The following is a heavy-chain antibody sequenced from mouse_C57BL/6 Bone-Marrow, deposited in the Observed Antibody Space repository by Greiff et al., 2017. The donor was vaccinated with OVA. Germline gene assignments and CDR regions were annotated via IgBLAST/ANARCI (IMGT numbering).Heavy chain of an antibody. CDR1: GYAFSSSW. J-gene: IGHJ3*01. D-gene: IGHD3-2*02. V-gene: IGHV1-82*01. CDR3: AKSGGCAY. CDR2: IYPGDGDT. Sequence: QVQLKESGPELVKPGASVKISCKASGYAFSSSWMNWVKQRPGKGLEWIGRIYPGDGDTTYNGKFKGKATLTADKSSSTAYMQLSSLTSEDSAVYFCAKSGGCAYWGQGTLVTVSA.